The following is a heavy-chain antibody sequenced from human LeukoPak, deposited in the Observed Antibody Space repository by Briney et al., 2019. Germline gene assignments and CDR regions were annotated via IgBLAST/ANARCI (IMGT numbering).Heavy chain of an antibody. CDR3: ARVKLWRYYYDSSGNWFDP. V-gene: IGHV3-7*01. J-gene: IGHJ5*02. Sequence: TGGSLRLSCAASGFTFTSYWMSWVRQAPGKGLEWVANIKQDGSEKYYVDSVEGRFTISRDNAKNSLYLQMNSLRAEDTAVYYCARVKLWRYYYDSSGNWFDPWGQGTLVTVSS. D-gene: IGHD3-22*01. CDR1: GFTFTSYW. CDR2: IKQDGSEK.